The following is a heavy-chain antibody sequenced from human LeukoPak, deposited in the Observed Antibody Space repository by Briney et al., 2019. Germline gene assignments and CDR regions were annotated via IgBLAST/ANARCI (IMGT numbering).Heavy chain of an antibody. CDR3: AKDIGGGSYYGLGGLLGYFDY. J-gene: IGHJ4*02. Sequence: GGSLRLSCAASGFTFSSYGMHWVRQAPGKGLEWVAVIWYDGSNKYYADSVKGRFTISRDNSKNSLYLQMNSLRTEDTALYYCAKDIGGGSYYGLGGLLGYFDYWGQGTLVTVSS. CDR2: IWYDGSNK. V-gene: IGHV3-33*03. CDR1: GFTFSSYG. D-gene: IGHD1-26*01.